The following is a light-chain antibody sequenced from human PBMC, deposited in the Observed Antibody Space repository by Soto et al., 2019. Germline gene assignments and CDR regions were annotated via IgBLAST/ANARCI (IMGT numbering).Light chain of an antibody. CDR3: SSYTSSSSWV. V-gene: IGLV2-14*01. Sequence: QSALTQPASVSGSPGQSITISCTGTSSDVGGYNYVSWYQQHPGKAPKLMIYEVSHRPSGVSNRFSGSKSGNTASLTISGLQAEDAADYYCSSYTSSSSWVFGGGTQLTVL. J-gene: IGLJ3*02. CDR1: SSDVGGYNY. CDR2: EVS.